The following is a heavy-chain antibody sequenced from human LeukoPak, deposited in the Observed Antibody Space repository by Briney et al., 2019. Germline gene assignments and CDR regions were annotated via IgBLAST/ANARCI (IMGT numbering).Heavy chain of an antibody. CDR1: GGTFSSYT. V-gene: IGHV1-69*13. J-gene: IGHJ6*02. CDR3: ARGRYSSSINSMDV. CDR2: IIPIFGTA. Sequence: SVKVSCKASGGTFSSYTISWVRQTPGQGLEWMGGIIPIFGTANYAQKFQGRVTITADESTSTAYMELSSLRSEDTAVYYCARGRYSSSINSMDVWGQGTTVTVSS. D-gene: IGHD6-6*01.